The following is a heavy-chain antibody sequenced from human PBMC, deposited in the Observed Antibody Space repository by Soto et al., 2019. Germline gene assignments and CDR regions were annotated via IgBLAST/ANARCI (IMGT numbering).Heavy chain of an antibody. CDR2: ISGSGGST. V-gene: IGHV3-23*01. CDR3: AKGPYYNGSGSYYNPSPFDY. J-gene: IGHJ4*02. D-gene: IGHD3-10*01. CDR1: GFTFSSYA. Sequence: PGGSLRLSCAASGFTFSSYAMSWVRQAPGKGLEWVSAISGSGGSTYYADSVKGRFTISRDNSKSTLYLQMNSLRAEDTAVYYCAKGPYYNGSGSYYNPSPFDYWGQGTLVTVSS.